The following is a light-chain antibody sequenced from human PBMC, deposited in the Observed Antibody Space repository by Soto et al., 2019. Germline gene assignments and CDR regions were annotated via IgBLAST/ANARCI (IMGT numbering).Light chain of an antibody. Sequence: DVQMTQSPSTLSAFVGDRVTITCRASQSISSWLDWYQQKPGKVPKVLIYDASSLESGVPSRFSGSGSGTEFTLTISSLQPDDFATYYCQQYNSWWTFGQGTKV. CDR3: QQYNSWWT. V-gene: IGKV1-5*01. J-gene: IGKJ1*01. CDR2: DAS. CDR1: QSISSW.